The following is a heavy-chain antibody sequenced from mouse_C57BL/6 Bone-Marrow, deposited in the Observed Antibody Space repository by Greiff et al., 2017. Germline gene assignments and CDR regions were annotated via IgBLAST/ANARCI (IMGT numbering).Heavy chain of an antibody. CDR3: AREELAY. V-gene: IGHV1-64*01. Sequence: QVQLQQPGAELVKPGASVKLSCKASGYTFTSYWMHWVKQRPGQGLEWIGRIHPNSGSTNYNEKFKSKATLTVDKSSSTAYMQLSSLTAADSAVYYCAREELAYGGQGTLVTVSA. J-gene: IGHJ3*01. CDR2: IHPNSGST. CDR1: GYTFTSYW.